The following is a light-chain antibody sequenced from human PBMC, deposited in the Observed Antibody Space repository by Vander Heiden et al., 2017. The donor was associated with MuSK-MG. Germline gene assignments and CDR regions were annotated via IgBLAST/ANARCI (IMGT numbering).Light chain of an antibody. CDR2: NVN. CDR3: CSYTGSATYV. Sequence: QSALIQPPSVSGSPGQSVTISCTGTSSDVGSYDYVSWYQQHPGTVPKPMIYNVNTQPSGVPDRFSGSKSGNTASMTISGLQAEDEADYQCCSYTGSATYVFGTGTKVTVL. CDR1: SSDVGSYDY. V-gene: IGLV2-11*01. J-gene: IGLJ1*01.